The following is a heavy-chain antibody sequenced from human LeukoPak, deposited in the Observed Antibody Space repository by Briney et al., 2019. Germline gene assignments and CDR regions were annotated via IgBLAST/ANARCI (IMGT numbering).Heavy chain of an antibody. V-gene: IGHV4-39*07. J-gene: IGHJ4*02. CDR3: ARDQYGSGSYQYYFDY. Sequence: PSETLSLTCTVSGGSISSSSYYWGWIRQPPGKGLEWIGSIYYSGSTYYNPSLKSRVTISVDTSKNQFSLKLSSVTAADTAVYYCARDQYGSGSYQYYFDYWGQGTLVTVSS. CDR1: GGSISSSSYY. D-gene: IGHD3-10*01. CDR2: IYYSGST.